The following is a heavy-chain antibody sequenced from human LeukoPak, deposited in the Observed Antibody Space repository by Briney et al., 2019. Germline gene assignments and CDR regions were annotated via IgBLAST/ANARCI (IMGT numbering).Heavy chain of an antibody. D-gene: IGHD3-22*01. CDR1: IFSFNLYG. V-gene: IGHV3-23*01. CDR2: ISGSGGST. Sequence: GGSLRLSCAASIFSFNLYGISWVRQAPGKGLEWIATISGSGGSTYYADSVKGRFTISRDNSKNTLYLQMNSLRAEDTAVYYCAKDRYDSSGYYGPGPWGQGTLVTVSS. CDR3: AKDRYDSSGYYGPGP. J-gene: IGHJ5*02.